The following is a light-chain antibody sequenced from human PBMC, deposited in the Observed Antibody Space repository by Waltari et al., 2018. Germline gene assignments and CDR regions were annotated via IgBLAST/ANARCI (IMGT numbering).Light chain of an antibody. CDR1: QSIARN. CDR3: QQYNNWRT. Sequence: EVLMTQSPPTLPVSPGERATLPCRAGQSIARNLAWYQPKPGQAPRLLIYGASTRATDVPDRFSGSGSGTEFTLTISSLQSEDFAVYYCQQYNNWRTFGQGTKLEIK. V-gene: IGKV3-15*01. CDR2: GAS. J-gene: IGKJ2*01.